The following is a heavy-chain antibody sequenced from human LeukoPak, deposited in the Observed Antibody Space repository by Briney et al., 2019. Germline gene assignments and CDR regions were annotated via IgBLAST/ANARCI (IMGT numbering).Heavy chain of an antibody. Sequence: SETLSLTCTVSGGSISSGGYYWSWIRQHPGKGLEWIGYIYYSGSTYYNPSLKSRVTISVDTSKNQFSLKLSSVTAADTAVYYCARSLLWFGEISTVDYWGQGTLVTVSS. CDR3: ARSLLWFGEISTVDY. V-gene: IGHV4-31*03. CDR2: IYYSGST. CDR1: GGSISSGGYY. D-gene: IGHD3-10*01. J-gene: IGHJ4*02.